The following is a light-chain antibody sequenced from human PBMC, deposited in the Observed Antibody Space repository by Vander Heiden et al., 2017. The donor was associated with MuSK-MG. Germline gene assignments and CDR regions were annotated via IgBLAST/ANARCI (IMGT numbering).Light chain of an antibody. J-gene: IGLJ2*01. CDR3: QVWDPTSDHPV. Sequence: SYVLTQPPSVSVAPGQTARITCGGNNLRSQRVHWYQQKPGQAPVVVVYDDRVRPSGIPERFSGSNSGNTATLTIGRVEAGDEADYFCQVWDPTSDHPVFGGGTKLTVL. CDR1: NLRSQR. V-gene: IGLV3-21*02. CDR2: DDR.